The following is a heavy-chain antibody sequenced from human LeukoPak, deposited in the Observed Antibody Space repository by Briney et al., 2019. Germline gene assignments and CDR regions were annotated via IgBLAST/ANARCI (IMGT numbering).Heavy chain of an antibody. V-gene: IGHV1-24*01. CDR2: FDPEDGET. D-gene: IGHD3-22*01. J-gene: IGHJ4*02. CDR3: AREDYYDSSGYYSFDY. CDR1: GYTLTELS. Sequence: ASVKVSCKVSGYTLTELSMHWVRQAPGRGLEWMGGFDPEDGETIYAQKFQGRVTMTEDTSTDTAYMELSSLRSEGTAVYYCAREDYYDSSGYYSFDYWGQGTLVTVSS.